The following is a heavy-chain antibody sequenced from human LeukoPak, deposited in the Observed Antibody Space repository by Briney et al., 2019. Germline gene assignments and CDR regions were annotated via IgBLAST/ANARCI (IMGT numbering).Heavy chain of an antibody. V-gene: IGHV3-23*01. CDR1: GFTFSSYA. CDR2: ISGSGGST. Sequence: GGSLRLSCAASGFTFSSYAMSWVHQAPGKGLEWVSAISGSGGSTYYADSVKGRFTISRDNSKNTLYLQMNSLRAEDTAVYYCAKALISGSYSGAFDIWGQGTMVTVSS. CDR3: AKALISGSYSGAFDI. J-gene: IGHJ3*02. D-gene: IGHD1-26*01.